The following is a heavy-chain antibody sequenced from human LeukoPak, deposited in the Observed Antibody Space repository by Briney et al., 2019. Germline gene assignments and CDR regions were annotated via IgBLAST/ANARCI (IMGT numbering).Heavy chain of an antibody. CDR3: ARDYGSGYYYYYYMDV. Sequence: SETLSLTCTVSRGSISSYYWSWLRQPPGKGLEWIGYIYYSGSTNYNPSLKSRVTISVDTSKNQFSLKLSSVTAADTAVYYCARDYGSGYYYYYYMDVWGKGTTVTVSS. CDR2: IYYSGST. CDR1: RGSISSYY. V-gene: IGHV4-59*12. D-gene: IGHD2-15*01. J-gene: IGHJ6*03.